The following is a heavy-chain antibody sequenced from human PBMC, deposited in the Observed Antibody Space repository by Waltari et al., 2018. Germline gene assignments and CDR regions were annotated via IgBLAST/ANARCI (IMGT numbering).Heavy chain of an antibody. CDR2: IYTSGST. D-gene: IGHD2-2*01. V-gene: IGHV4-61*02. CDR1: GGPISSGSYS. J-gene: IGHJ6*02. CDR3: ARAISYYYYGMDV. Sequence: QVQLQESGPGLVKPSQTLSLTCTVSGGPISSGSYSWGWIRQPAGKGLEWMGRIYTSGSTNSNPSLKSRVTISVDTSKNQFSLKLSSVTAADTAVYYCARAISYYYYGMDVWGQGTTVTVSS.